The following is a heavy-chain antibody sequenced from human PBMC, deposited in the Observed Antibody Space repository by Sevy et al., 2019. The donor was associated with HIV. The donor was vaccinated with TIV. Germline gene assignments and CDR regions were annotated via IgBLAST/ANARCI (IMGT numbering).Heavy chain of an antibody. D-gene: IGHD2-8*02. J-gene: IGHJ3*02. CDR1: GFTFSNHA. V-gene: IGHV3-30*02. Sequence: GGSLRLSCTASGFTFSNHAMHWVRQGPGKGPEWVAFIRNDGSHEYYADSVKGRFTSPRDNSKNTLYLQMNSLQPEDTAVYYSAGDRKVLLVVYAIPFDAFDIWGQGTMVTVSS. CDR3: AGDRKVLLVVYAIPFDAFDI. CDR2: IRNDGSHE.